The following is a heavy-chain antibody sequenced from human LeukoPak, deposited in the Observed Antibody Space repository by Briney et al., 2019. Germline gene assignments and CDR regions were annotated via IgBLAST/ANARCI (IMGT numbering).Heavy chain of an antibody. Sequence: GGSLRLSCAASGLTFSSYVMHWVRQAPGKGLEWVTVIWYDGSNKYYADSVKGRFTISRDNSKNTLYLQMNSLRAEDTAVYYCARDPPQYGSGSYPDYWGQGTLVTVSS. CDR2: IWYDGSNK. CDR1: GLTFSSYV. CDR3: ARDPPQYGSGSYPDY. J-gene: IGHJ4*02. V-gene: IGHV3-33*01. D-gene: IGHD3-10*01.